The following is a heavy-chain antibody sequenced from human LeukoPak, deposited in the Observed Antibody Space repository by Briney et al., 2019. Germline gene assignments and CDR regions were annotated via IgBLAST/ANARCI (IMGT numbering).Heavy chain of an antibody. Sequence: SETLSLTCTVSGGSVSSSSYYWDWIRQPPGKGLEWIRTIYYSGSTYYSSSLKSRVTISVGTSKNQFSLKLSSVTAADTAVYYCAGHGGGNAASFFDYWGQGTLVAVSS. CDR1: GGSVSSSSYY. V-gene: IGHV4-39*01. J-gene: IGHJ4*02. D-gene: IGHD4-23*01. CDR2: IYYSGST. CDR3: AGHGGGNAASFFDY.